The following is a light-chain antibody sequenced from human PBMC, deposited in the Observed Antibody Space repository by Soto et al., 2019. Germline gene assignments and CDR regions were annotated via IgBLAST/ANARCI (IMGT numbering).Light chain of an antibody. V-gene: IGLV2-18*01. CDR1: KEVATYNR. CDR3: GLYTIAETVV. Sequence: SALTQPPSVSGSPGQSVTISCTGTKEVATYNRVSWYQRTPGTSPKLLIYDVTKRASGISDRFSGSKSGNTASLTISGLHTDDEGDYYCGLYTIAETVVLGGGTKVTVL. CDR2: DVT. J-gene: IGLJ2*01.